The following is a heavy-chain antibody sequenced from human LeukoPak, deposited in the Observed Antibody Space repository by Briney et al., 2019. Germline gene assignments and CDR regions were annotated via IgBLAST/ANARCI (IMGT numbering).Heavy chain of an antibody. CDR2: ISGGGETT. J-gene: IGHJ4*02. CDR1: GFTLNNYA. Sequence: PGGSLSLSCAACGFTLNNYAVNCVRHAPGEGLEWVSFISGGGETTYYADSAKGRFTISRDNSQNTLYLQMNSLRAEDTAVYYCARDYADYVGYFFFDYWGQGTLVTVSS. V-gene: IGHV3-23*01. D-gene: IGHD4-17*01. CDR3: ARDYADYVGYFFFDY.